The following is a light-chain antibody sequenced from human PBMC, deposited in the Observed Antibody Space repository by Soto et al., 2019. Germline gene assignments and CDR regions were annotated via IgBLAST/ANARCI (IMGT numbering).Light chain of an antibody. Sequence: DIQMTQSPSTLSASVRDRVTITCRASQSISNSLAWYQQRPGKAPKLLIYKASSLETGVPSRFSGSGSGTEFTLPIRSLQPDDFATYYCQQYNSDWNTFGQGTRLEI. CDR2: KAS. CDR3: QQYNSDWNT. CDR1: QSISNS. V-gene: IGKV1-5*03. J-gene: IGKJ5*01.